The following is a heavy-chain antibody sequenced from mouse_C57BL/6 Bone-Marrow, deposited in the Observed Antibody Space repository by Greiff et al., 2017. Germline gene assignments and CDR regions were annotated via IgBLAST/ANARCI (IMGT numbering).Heavy chain of an antibody. J-gene: IGHJ3*01. Sequence: QVQLQQPGAELVMPGASVKLSCKASGYTFTSYWMHWVKQRPGQGLEWIGEIDPSDSYTNYNQKFKGKSTLTVDQSSSTAYMQLSSLTSEDSAVXYCASSVTAYWGQGTLVTVSA. V-gene: IGHV1-69*01. CDR2: IDPSDSYT. CDR1: GYTFTSYW. CDR3: ASSVTAY.